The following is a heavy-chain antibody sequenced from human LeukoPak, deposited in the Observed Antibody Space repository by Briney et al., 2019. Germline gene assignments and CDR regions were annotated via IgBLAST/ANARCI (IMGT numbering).Heavy chain of an antibody. Sequence: SETLSLACTVSARSISSDGYDWSWIRHHRGTGLEWPGYSYYTGSTYYKPSLKSRLSMSVDTSANQFSLNLSSVTAADTAVYHCARGVGYCSGGRCYFDYWGHGTLVTVSS. CDR1: ARSISSDGYD. CDR3: ARGVGYCSGGRCYFDY. CDR2: SYYTGST. V-gene: IGHV4-31*03. J-gene: IGHJ4*01. D-gene: IGHD2-15*01.